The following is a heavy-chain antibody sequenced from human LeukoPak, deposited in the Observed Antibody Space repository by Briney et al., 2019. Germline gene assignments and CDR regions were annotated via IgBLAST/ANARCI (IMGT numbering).Heavy chain of an antibody. CDR3: ARDAKWELPALDY. J-gene: IGHJ4*02. Sequence: GGSPRLSCAASGFTFSTYWMSWVRQAPGKGLEWVANIKQDGSEKYYVDSVKGRFTISRDNAKNSLYLQMNSLRAEDTAVYYCARDAKWELPALDYWGQGTLVTVSS. CDR2: IKQDGSEK. V-gene: IGHV3-7*01. D-gene: IGHD1-26*01. CDR1: GFTFSTYW.